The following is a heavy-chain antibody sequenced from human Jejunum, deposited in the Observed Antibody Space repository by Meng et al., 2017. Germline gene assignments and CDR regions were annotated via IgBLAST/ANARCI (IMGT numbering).Heavy chain of an antibody. CDR2: VYYNGDT. CDR3: ASSIAAVVGYYFDY. J-gene: IGHJ4*02. V-gene: IGHV4-31*03. CDR1: CGSFGGGGYY. D-gene: IGHD6-13*01. Sequence: QVQLPEAGPGPVSPSQTLSLTCTVSCGSFGGGGYYWGWIRQHPERGLEWIGYVYYNGDTYYNPSLKSRLAISVDTSKNQFSLKLSSVTAADTAVYYCASSIAAVVGYYFDYWGQGTLVTVSS.